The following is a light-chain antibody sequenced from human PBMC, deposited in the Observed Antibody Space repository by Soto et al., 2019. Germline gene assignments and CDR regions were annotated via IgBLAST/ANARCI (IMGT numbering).Light chain of an antibody. V-gene: IGLV7-46*01. CDR2: DTT. CDR3: LLSCSGPYV. CDR1: TRAVTNGHY. J-gene: IGLJ1*01. Sequence: QAVVTQDPSLTVSPGGPVTLTCGSSTRAVTNGHYPYWFQQKPGQAPRTLIYDTTNRHSWTPARFSGSLLGGKAALTLSGAQPEGEGEYCCLLSCSGPYVLXSGSKVTVL.